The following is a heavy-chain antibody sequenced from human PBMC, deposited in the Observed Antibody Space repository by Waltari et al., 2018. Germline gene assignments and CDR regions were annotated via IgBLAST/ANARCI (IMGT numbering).Heavy chain of an antibody. CDR3: ARDGVPNYYGMDV. Sequence: EVQLVESGGGLVQPGGSLRLSCAASGFTFSSYWMSWVRRAPGKGLEWVANIKQDGSEKYYVDSVKGRFTISRDNAKNSLYLQMNSLRAEDTAVYYCARDGVPNYYGMDVWGQGTTVTVSS. J-gene: IGHJ6*02. CDR1: GFTFSSYW. D-gene: IGHD3-10*01. CDR2: IKQDGSEK. V-gene: IGHV3-7*01.